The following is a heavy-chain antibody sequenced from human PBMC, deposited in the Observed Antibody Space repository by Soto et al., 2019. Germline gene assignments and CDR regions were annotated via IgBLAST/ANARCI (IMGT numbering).Heavy chain of an antibody. J-gene: IGHJ4*02. D-gene: IGHD4-17*01. CDR1: GFYLTTTSMV. V-gene: IGHV2-5*02. Sequence: QITLKESGPPLVRPAQTLTLTCSFSGFYLTTTSMVVSWIRQPPGKPLEWLALIYWDDDQRYSPSLKDRLTISKHTSRSRVVLTISNLNPEDTGTYFCSHAGDYDLLSFDHWGPGTLVTVSS. CDR3: SHAGDYDLLSFDH. CDR2: IYWDDDQ.